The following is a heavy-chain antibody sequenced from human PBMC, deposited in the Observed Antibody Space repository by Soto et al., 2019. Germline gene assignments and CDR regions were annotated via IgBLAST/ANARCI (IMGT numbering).Heavy chain of an antibody. Sequence: GGSLRLSCGDSGFTFSNYCMHWVRQAPGKGLEWVAGISHDGSNKHYADSAEGRFTISRDNYKSTVYLQMNSLRAEDTAIYYCAKDTYFYESSGNYVFDYWGQGALVTVSS. D-gene: IGHD3-22*01. J-gene: IGHJ4*02. V-gene: IGHV3-30*18. CDR3: AKDTYFYESSGNYVFDY. CDR2: ISHDGSNK. CDR1: GFTFSNYC.